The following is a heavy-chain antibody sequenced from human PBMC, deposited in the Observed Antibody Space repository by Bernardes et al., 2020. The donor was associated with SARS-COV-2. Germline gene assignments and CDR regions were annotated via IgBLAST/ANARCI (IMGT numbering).Heavy chain of an antibody. J-gene: IGHJ4*02. D-gene: IGHD3-10*01. Sequence: ASVKVSCKASGYTFISYDINWVRQATGHGLEWMGWMNPNTGGPVYAPKFQGRVTMTRNTSINTAYMELSSLRPEDTAVYYCAGRGDDHGSGTQHGAGYWGQRTLLTVAS. CDR1: GYTFISYD. V-gene: IGHV1-8*01. CDR3: AGRGDDHGSGTQHGAGY. CDR2: MNPNTGGP.